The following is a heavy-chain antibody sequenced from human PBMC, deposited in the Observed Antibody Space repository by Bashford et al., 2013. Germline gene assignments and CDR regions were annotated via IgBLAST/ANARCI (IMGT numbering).Heavy chain of an antibody. CDR3: GRQRGTTAAFDY. CDR2: VYPDDSDT. Sequence: GESLKISCQGLGYGATSHWFGWVRQVPGKGLEWMGIVYPDDSDTRYGPSFQGRVNISADRSTNTAYLQWNTLQASDTAMYYCGRQRGTTAAFDYWGQGTLVTVSS. V-gene: IGHV5-51*01. CDR1: GYGATSHW. J-gene: IGHJ4*02. D-gene: IGHD3-16*01.